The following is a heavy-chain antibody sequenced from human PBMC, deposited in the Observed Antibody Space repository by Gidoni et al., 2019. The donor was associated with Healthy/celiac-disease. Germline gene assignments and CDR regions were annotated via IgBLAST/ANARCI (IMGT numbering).Heavy chain of an antibody. V-gene: IGHV4-31*03. CDR2: IYYIGST. J-gene: IGHJ5*02. D-gene: IGHD3-10*01. Sequence: QVQLQESGPGLVKPSQTLSLTCTVSGGSISSGTYYWSWIRQHPGKGLEWIGYIYYIGSTYYNPSLKSRVTISVDTSKNQFSLKMRSVTAADTAVYYCARGGSGSSSSGEWFDPWGQGTLVTVSS. CDR3: ARGGSGSSSSGEWFDP. CDR1: GGSISSGTYY.